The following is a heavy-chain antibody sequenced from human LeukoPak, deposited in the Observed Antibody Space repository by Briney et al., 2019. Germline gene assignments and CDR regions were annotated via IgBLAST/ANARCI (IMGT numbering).Heavy chain of an antibody. CDR3: TTGGDY. V-gene: IGHV3-15*01. J-gene: IGHJ4*02. CDR2: INSKTDGGTT. CDR1: AFTFSIAW. D-gene: IGHD3-16*01. Sequence: PGGYLRLSCTASAFTFSIAWMSWVRQAPGKGLEWVGRINSKTDGGTTDDAAPVKGRFTISRDDSKNTLYLQMNSLKTEDTAVYYCTTGGDYWGQGTLVTVSS.